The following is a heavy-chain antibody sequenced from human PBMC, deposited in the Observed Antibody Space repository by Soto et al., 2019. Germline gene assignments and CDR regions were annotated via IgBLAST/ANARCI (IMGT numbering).Heavy chain of an antibody. V-gene: IGHV3-9*01. CDR1: GFIFDDYA. CDR3: AKSFLATRHLYHYMEV. Sequence: EVQLVESGGGLVQPGRSLRLSCAASGFIFDDYAMHWVRQTPGKGLEWVSGITWNGVAMGYADSVKGRFTISRDDAKNSLYLQIHLRSPEHTALYYWAKSFLATRHLYHYMEVWGKGTTVTVS. J-gene: IGHJ6*03. CDR2: ITWNGVAM.